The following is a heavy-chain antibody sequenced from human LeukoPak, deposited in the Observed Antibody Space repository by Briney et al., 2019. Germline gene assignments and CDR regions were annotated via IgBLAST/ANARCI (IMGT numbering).Heavy chain of an antibody. Sequence: GGSLRLSCAASGFTFSNYAMHWVRQAPGKGLEYVSSISSNGGSTYSASSVKGRFTISRDNSKSTLYLQMGSRRAEDMAVYYCARAGGESSSWYGYYYYYYMDVWGKGTTVNISS. D-gene: IGHD6-13*01. V-gene: IGHV3-64*01. CDR1: GFTFSNYA. CDR2: ISSNGGST. J-gene: IGHJ6*03. CDR3: ARAGGESSSWYGYYYYYYMDV.